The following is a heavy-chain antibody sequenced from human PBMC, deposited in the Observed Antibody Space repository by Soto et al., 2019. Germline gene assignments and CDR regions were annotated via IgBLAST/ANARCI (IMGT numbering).Heavy chain of an antibody. V-gene: IGHV1-46*01. J-gene: IGHJ4*02. Sequence: ASVKVSCKASGYSSSNYYTHWVRQAPGQGLEWMGIVNPYGASSNYAQSFQGRVTLTRDTSTNTDYMDLSRLTSDDTAVYYCASVPTLWSNWGQGTLVTVSS. D-gene: IGHD2-8*02. CDR1: GYSSSNYY. CDR3: ASVPTLWSN. CDR2: VNPYGASS.